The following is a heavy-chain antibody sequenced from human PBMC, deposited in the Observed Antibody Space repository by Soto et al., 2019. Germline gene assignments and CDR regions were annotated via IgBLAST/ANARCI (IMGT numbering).Heavy chain of an antibody. V-gene: IGHV1-69*13. CDR1: GGTFSIYA. CDR2: IIPVFGTA. CDR3: ARDLAMVTAIGGMDV. Sequence: GASVKVSCKASGGTFSIYAISWVRQAPGQGLEWMGGIIPVFGTANYAQKFQGRVTITADESTSTAYMELSSLRSEDTAVYYCARDLAMVTAIGGMDVWGQGTTVTVSS. D-gene: IGHD2-21*02. J-gene: IGHJ6*02.